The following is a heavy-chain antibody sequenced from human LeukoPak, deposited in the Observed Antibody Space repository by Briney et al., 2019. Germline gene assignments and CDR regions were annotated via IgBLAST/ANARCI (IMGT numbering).Heavy chain of an antibody. D-gene: IGHD5-12*01. J-gene: IGHJ3*02. CDR3: AREYSGYADAFDI. CDR2: IYYSGST. Sequence: SETLSLTCTVSGVSISSYYWSWIRQPPGKGLEWIGYIYYSGSTNYNPSLKSRVTISVDTSKNQFSLKLSSVTAADTAVYYCAREYSGYADAFDIWGQGTMVTVSS. CDR1: GVSISSYY. V-gene: IGHV4-59*12.